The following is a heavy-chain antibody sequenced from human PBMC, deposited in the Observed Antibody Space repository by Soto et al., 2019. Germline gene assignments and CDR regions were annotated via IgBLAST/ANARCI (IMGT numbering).Heavy chain of an antibody. CDR2: IYYSGST. D-gene: IGHD4-17*01. Sequence: QVQLQESGPGLVKPSQTLSLTCTVSGGSISSGDYYWSWIRQPPGKGLEWIGYIYYSGSTYYNPSLKSRVTISVDTSKNQFSLKLSSVTAADTAVYYCATRDYGDYGYYSYGMDVWGQGTTVTVSS. CDR3: ATRDYGDYGYYSYGMDV. V-gene: IGHV4-30-4*01. CDR1: GGSISSGDYY. J-gene: IGHJ6*02.